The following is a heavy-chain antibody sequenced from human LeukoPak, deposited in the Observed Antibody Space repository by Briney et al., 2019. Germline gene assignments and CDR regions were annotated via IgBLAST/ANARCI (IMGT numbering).Heavy chain of an antibody. CDR1: GFTFTEHA. D-gene: IGHD3-3*01. CDR2: ISYDGSEN. Sequence: GGSLRLSCLGSGFTFTEHALHWVRQAPGKGLDWVAIISYDGSENDYADSVKGRFTISRDNSKSTIYLQMNSLTPDDTALYYCVRDRHILRFLDGAFDVWGQGTMVTVSS. CDR3: VRDRHILRFLDGAFDV. J-gene: IGHJ3*01. V-gene: IGHV3-30*04.